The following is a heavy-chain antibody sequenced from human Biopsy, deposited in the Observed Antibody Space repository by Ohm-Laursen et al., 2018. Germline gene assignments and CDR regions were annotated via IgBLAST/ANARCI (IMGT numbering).Heavy chain of an antibody. V-gene: IGHV4-59*08. CDR3: ARHSLDDFWSGAHYYFDY. CDR2: VYYGGST. CDR1: GGAITSYY. Sequence: GTLSLTCTVSGGAITSYYWGWLRQPPGKGLEWIGHVYYGGSTFYNSSLESRVTVSVDTSRNQFHLRLTSMSASDTAVYYCARHSLDDFWSGAHYYFDYWGLGTLVTVSS. D-gene: IGHD3-3*01. J-gene: IGHJ4*02.